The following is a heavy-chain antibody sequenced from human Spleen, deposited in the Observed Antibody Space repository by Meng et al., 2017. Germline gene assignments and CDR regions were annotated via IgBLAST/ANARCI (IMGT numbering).Heavy chain of an antibody. J-gene: IGHJ4*02. CDR3: ARALYLSDFDY. Sequence: GSLRLSCAVYGGSFSGYYWSWIRQPPGKGLEWIGEINHSGSTNYNPSLKSRVTISVDTSKNQFSLKLSSVTAADTAVYYCARALYLSDFDYWGQGTLVTVSS. D-gene: IGHD2-2*02. V-gene: IGHV4-34*01. CDR1: GGSFSGYY. CDR2: INHSGST.